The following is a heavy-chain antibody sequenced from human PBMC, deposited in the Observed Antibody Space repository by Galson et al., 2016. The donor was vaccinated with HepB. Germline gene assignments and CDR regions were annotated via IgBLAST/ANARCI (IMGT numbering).Heavy chain of an antibody. CDR3: ARGISSSWGHLYYYYMDV. D-gene: IGHD6-13*01. CDR1: GGNFNGYA. Sequence: SVKVSCKASGGNFNGYAINWVRRAPGQGLEWLGGIIPIFGTTYYAQKFRGRVTITADTSSSTVYMELSSLRSDDTAVYYCARGISSSWGHLYYYYMDVWGKGTTVTASS. V-gene: IGHV1-69*06. J-gene: IGHJ6*03. CDR2: IIPIFGTT.